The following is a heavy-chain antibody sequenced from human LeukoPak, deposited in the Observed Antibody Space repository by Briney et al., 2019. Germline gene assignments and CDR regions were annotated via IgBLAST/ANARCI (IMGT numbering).Heavy chain of an antibody. CDR2: ISSSSSYI. CDR3: ARDTYCGGDCYSNFDY. J-gene: IGHJ4*02. V-gene: IGHV3-21*01. D-gene: IGHD2-21*01. Sequence: GGSLRLSCAASGFTFSSYSINWVRQAPGKGLEWVSSISSSSSYIYYADSVKGRFTISRDNAKNSLYLQMNSLRAEDTAVYYCARDTYCGGDCYSNFDYWGQGTMVTVSS. CDR1: GFTFSSYS.